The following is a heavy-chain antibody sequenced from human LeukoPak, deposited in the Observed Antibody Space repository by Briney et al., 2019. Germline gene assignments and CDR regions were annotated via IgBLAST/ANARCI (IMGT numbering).Heavy chain of an antibody. CDR2: INPSGGST. D-gene: IGHD5-18*01. CDR3: ARGYRIQLWLPPPGY. CDR1: RYTFTRYY. V-gene: IGHV1-46*01. J-gene: IGHJ4*02. Sequence: ASVKVSCKASRYTFTRYYMHWVRQAPGQGLEWMGIINPSGGSTSYAQKFQGRVTMTRDTSTSTVYMELSSLRSEDTAVYYCARGYRIQLWLPPPGYWGQGTLVTVSS.